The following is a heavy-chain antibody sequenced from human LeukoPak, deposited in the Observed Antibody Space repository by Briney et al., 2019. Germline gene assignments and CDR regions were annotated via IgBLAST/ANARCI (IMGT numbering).Heavy chain of an antibody. D-gene: IGHD3-10*01. V-gene: IGHV5-51*01. CDR1: GYSFTSYW. CDR2: IYPDDSDT. CDR3: VRPFGSGNYHLDY. J-gene: IGHJ4*02. Sequence: GESLKISCKGSGYSFTSYWIAWVRQMPGKGLEWMGIIYPDDSDTRYSPSFQGQVTITADKSISTAYLQWSSLKASDSAIYYCVRPFGSGNYHLDYWGQGTLVTVSP.